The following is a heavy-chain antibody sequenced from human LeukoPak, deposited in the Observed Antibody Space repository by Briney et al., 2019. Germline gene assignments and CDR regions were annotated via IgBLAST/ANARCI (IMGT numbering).Heavy chain of an antibody. CDR1: GGTFSSYA. V-gene: IGHV1-69*06. D-gene: IGHD6-13*01. J-gene: IGHJ6*03. Sequence: SVKVSCKASGGTFSSYAISRVRQAPGQGLEWMGGIIPIFGTANYAQKFQGRVTITADKSTSTAYMELSSLRSEDTAVYYCARYSSSWYGYYYYYMDVWGKGTTVTVSS. CDR2: IIPIFGTA. CDR3: ARYSSSWYGYYYYYMDV.